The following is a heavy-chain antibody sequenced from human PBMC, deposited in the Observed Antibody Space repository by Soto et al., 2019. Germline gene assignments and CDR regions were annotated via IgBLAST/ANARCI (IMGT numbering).Heavy chain of an antibody. CDR2: IYYSGST. J-gene: IGHJ4*02. D-gene: IGHD2-2*01. Sequence: QVQLQESGPGLVKPSQTLSLTCTVSGGSISSGGYYWSWIRQHPGKGLEWIGYIYYSGSTYYNPSLKSRVTISVDTSKNQFSLKLSSVTAADTAVYYCAREACSSTSCSSIDYWGQGTLVTVSS. CDR3: AREACSSTSCSSIDY. CDR1: GGSISSGGYY. V-gene: IGHV4-31*03.